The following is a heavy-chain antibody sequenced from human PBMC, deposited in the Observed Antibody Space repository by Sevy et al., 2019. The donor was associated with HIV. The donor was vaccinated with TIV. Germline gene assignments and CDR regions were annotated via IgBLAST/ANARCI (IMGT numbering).Heavy chain of an antibody. CDR1: GFTFSDSW. CDR2: IKEDRNER. V-gene: IGHV3-7*01. J-gene: IGHJ6*02. Sequence: GGSLRLSCAASGFTFSDSWMTWVRQAPGKGLEWVANIKEDRNERYYVDSVKGRFTLSRDNAKMSVYLELTSLRVEDSAIYYCARGRRNWGLGGLDVWGQGTTVTVSS. D-gene: IGHD3-16*01. CDR3: ARGRRNWGLGGLDV.